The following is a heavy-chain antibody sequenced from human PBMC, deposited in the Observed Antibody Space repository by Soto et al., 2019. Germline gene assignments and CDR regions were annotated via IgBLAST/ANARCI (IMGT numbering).Heavy chain of an antibody. CDR2: TIPIFGTA. J-gene: IGHJ6*02. V-gene: IGHV1-69*01. D-gene: IGHD3-10*01. CDR1: GGTFSSYA. Sequence: QVQLVQSGAEVREPGSSVKVSCKASGGTFSSYAISWLRQAPRQGLEWMGGTIPIFGTASYAQKFQGRVTITADESTSTAYMELSSLRTEDTAVYYCARERGSGSYYKVGYYYYGMDIWGQGTTVTVSS. CDR3: ARERGSGSYYKVGYYYYGMDI.